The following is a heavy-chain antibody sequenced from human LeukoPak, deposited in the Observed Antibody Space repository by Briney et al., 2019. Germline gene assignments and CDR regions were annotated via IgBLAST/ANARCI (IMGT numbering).Heavy chain of an antibody. CDR2: ISYDGSNK. Sequence: GGSLRLSCAASGFTFSSYGMHWVRQAPGKGLEWVAVISYDGSNKYYADSVKGRFTISRDNSKNTLYLQMNSLRAEDTAVYYCAKDLSGDYRHAFDIWGQGTMVTVSS. V-gene: IGHV3-30*18. J-gene: IGHJ3*02. CDR3: AKDLSGDYRHAFDI. D-gene: IGHD4-17*01. CDR1: GFTFSSYG.